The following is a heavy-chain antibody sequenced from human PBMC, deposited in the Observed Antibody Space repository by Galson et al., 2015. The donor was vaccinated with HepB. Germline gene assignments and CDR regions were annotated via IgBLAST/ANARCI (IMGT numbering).Heavy chain of an antibody. CDR3: AREYAPMRSIEVVVPQAWWLRFSFGPLDY. V-gene: IGHV1-46*01. CDR1: GYTFTSYY. CDR2: INPSGGST. D-gene: IGHD5-12*01. J-gene: IGHJ4*02. Sequence: SVKVSCKASGYTFTSYYMHWVRQAPGQGLEWMGIINPSGGSTSYARKFQGRVTMTRDTSTSTVYMELSSLRSEDTAVYYCAREYAPMRSIEVVVPQAWWLRFSFGPLDYWGQGTLVTVSS.